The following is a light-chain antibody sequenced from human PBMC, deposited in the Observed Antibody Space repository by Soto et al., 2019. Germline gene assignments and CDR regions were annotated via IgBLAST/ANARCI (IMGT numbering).Light chain of an antibody. J-gene: IGLJ1*01. CDR2: DVS. CDR3: SSYTSSSTNV. V-gene: IGLV2-14*03. CDR1: SSDVGAYNF. Sequence: QSALTQPASVSGSPGQSITISCTGTSSDVGAYNFVSWYQQHPGKVPKLMIFDVSSRPSGVSDRFSGSKSGNTASLTISGLQAEDEGDYNCSSYTSSSTNVFGSGTKLTVL.